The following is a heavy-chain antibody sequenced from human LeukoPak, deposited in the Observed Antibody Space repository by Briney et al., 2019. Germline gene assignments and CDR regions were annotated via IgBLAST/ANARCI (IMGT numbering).Heavy chain of an antibody. D-gene: IGHD7-27*01. CDR3: ARHSRTWGFVDY. J-gene: IGHJ4*02. V-gene: IGHV4-39*01. CDR1: DVSISSSSYY. Sequence: SETLSLTCTVSDVSISSSSYYWGWIRQPPGKGLEWIGSIYYSGSTYYNPSLKSRVTISVDTSKNQFSLKLSSVTAADTAVYCGARHSRTWGFVDYWGQGTLVTVSS. CDR2: IYYSGST.